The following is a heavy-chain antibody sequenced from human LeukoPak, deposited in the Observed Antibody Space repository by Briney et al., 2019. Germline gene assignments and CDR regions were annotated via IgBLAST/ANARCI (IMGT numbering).Heavy chain of an antibody. CDR1: GASISSNNYY. D-gene: IGHD3-22*01. V-gene: IGHV4-39*01. CDR3: ARQIYYYDNTGYLFNFDY. J-gene: IGHJ4*02. CDR2: IFYSGST. Sequence: SETLSLTCTVSGASISSNNYYWGWIRQPPGKGLEWIGTIFYSGSTYYNPSLKSRVTISVDTSKNQFSLKLRSATAADTAVYYCARQIYYYDNTGYLFNFDYWGQGTLVPVSS.